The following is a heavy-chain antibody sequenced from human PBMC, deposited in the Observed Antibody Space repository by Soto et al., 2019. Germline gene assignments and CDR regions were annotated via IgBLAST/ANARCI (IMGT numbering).Heavy chain of an antibody. J-gene: IGHJ6*02. D-gene: IGHD3-22*01. CDR1: GFTFSSYG. CDR2: VSYDGSNK. CDR3: AKDLRNSYYDSSTAYYYGMDV. V-gene: IGHV3-30*18. Sequence: PGGSLRLSCAASGFTFSSYGMHWVRQAPGKGLEWVAVVSYDGSNKYYADSVKGRFTISRDNSKNTLYLQMNSLRAEDTAVYYCAKDLRNSYYDSSTAYYYGMDVWGQGTTVTVSS.